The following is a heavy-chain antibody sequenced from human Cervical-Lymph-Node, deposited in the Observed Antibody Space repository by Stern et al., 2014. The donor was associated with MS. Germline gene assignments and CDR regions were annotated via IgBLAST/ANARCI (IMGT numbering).Heavy chain of an antibody. CDR3: ATQGASGFGVSPTGF. Sequence: QVQLVQSGSELKKPGASVKVSCKTSGYSFTTSALNWVRQAPGQGLEWMGWINTNTGDPLYAQAVAGWFVFFLDTSVRTAYLQINILKPEDSAIYYCATQGASGFGVSPTGFWGQGTLVTVSS. CDR2: INTNTGDP. D-gene: IGHD1-26*01. V-gene: IGHV7-4-1*02. CDR1: GYSFTTSA. J-gene: IGHJ4*02.